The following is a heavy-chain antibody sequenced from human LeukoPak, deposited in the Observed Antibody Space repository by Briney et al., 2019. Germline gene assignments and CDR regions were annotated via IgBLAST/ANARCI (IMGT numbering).Heavy chain of an antibody. CDR3: ARAYCGGDCYSGYNWFDP. CDR2: IYYSGST. Sequence: SETLSLTCTVSGGSVSSGSYYWSWIRQPPGKGLEWIGYIYYSGSTNYNPSLKSRVTISVDTSKNQFSLKLSSVTAADTAVYYCARAYCGGDCYSGYNWFDPWGQGTLVTVSS. CDR1: GGSVSSGSYY. J-gene: IGHJ5*02. V-gene: IGHV4-61*01. D-gene: IGHD2-21*02.